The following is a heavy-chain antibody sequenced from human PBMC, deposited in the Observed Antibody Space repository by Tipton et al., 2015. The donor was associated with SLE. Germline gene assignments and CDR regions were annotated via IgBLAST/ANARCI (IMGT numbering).Heavy chain of an antibody. Sequence: SLRLSCAASGFTFSSYEMNWVRQAPGKGLELVSYISSSGSTIYYADSVKGRFTISRDNAKNSLYLQMNSLRAEDTAVYYCARAAGYGYYYMDVWGKGTTVTVSS. J-gene: IGHJ6*03. CDR2: ISSSGSTI. V-gene: IGHV3-48*03. CDR3: ARAAGYGYYYMDV. D-gene: IGHD1-1*01. CDR1: GFTFSSYE.